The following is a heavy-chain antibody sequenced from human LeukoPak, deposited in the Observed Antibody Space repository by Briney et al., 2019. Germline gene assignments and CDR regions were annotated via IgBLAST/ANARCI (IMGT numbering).Heavy chain of an antibody. D-gene: IGHD3-22*01. CDR1: GGTFSSYA. Sequence: VASVKVSCKASGGTFSSYAISWGRQAPGQGLEWMGGIIPIFGTANYAQKFQGRVTITADKSTSTAYMELSSLRSEDTAVYYCARSRGYYDSSGYSFDYWGQGTLVTVSS. V-gene: IGHV1-69*06. J-gene: IGHJ4*02. CDR2: IIPIFGTA. CDR3: ARSRGYYDSSGYSFDY.